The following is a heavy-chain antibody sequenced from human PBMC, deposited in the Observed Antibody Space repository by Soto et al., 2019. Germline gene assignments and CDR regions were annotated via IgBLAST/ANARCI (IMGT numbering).Heavy chain of an antibody. CDR1: GFTFSSYG. J-gene: IGHJ6*02. V-gene: IGHV3-30*18. CDR3: AKDVVVGATTGLGDYYYYYGMDV. Sequence: GVSLRISCAASGFTFSSYGMHWVRQAPGKGLEWVAVISYYGSNKYYADSVKGRFTISRDNSKNTLYLQMNSLRAEDTAVYYCAKDVVVGATTGLGDYYYYYGMDVWGQGTTVTVSS. CDR2: ISYYGSNK. D-gene: IGHD1-26*01.